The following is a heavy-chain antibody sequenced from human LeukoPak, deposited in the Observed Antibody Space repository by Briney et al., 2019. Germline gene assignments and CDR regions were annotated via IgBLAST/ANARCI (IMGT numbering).Heavy chain of an antibody. J-gene: IGHJ4*02. CDR1: GGSISSGSYY. D-gene: IGHD3-22*01. V-gene: IGHV4-61*02. Sequence: SETLSLTCTLSGGSISSGSYYWSWIRQPAGKGLEWIGRIYTSGSTNYNPSLKSRVTISVDTSENQVSLKLSSVTAADTAVYYCARLGYYDSSGYYGDDYWGQGTLVTVSS. CDR3: ARLGYYDSSGYYGDDY. CDR2: IYTSGST.